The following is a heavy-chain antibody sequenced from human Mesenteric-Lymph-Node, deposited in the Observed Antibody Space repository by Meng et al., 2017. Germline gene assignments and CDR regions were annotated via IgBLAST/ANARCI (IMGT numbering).Heavy chain of an antibody. CDR3: VRSLDLWGNYRHFDY. V-gene: IGHV1-2*02. Sequence: ASVKVSCKASGYSFSGYYIHWVRQAPGQGLEWMGWISPYNGATTYAQKFQGRVAMTKDTSITTSYMGLSRLSSDDTAMYYCVRSLDLWGNYRHFDYWGQGTLVTVSS. J-gene: IGHJ4*02. D-gene: IGHD3-16*02. CDR2: ISPYNGAT. CDR1: GYSFSGYY.